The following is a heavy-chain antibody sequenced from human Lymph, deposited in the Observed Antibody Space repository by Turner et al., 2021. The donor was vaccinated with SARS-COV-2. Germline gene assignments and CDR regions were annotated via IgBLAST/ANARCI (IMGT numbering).Heavy chain of an antibody. CDR1: GFSFSSYA. V-gene: IGHV3-30-3*01. CDR2: ISYDGSNK. Sequence: QVQLVESGGGLVQPGRSLRLPCDASGFSFSSYAMYWVRQAPGKGLELVAVISYDGSNKYYSYSVKCRFTISRDHSKNTLYLQMNSLRAEDTAVYYCARGDYYGSGSYPGKTFDCWGQGTLVTVSS. J-gene: IGHJ4*02. CDR3: ARGDYYGSGSYPGKTFDC. D-gene: IGHD3-10*01.